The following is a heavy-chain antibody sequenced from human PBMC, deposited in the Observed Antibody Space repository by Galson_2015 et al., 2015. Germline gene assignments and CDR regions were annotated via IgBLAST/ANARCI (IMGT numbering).Heavy chain of an antibody. CDR2: ISSSGYLT. CDR1: GFTFTDYR. CDR3: ARDDYELGIYQFNWFDP. Sequence: SLRLSCAFSGFTFTDYRFNWVRQGPGKGLEWIAYISSSGYLTYYGDSVKGRFTISRDNAQNSLFLQMDSVTDEDTAVYFCARDDYELGIYQFNWFDPWGQGTLVTVSS. D-gene: IGHD4-17*01. V-gene: IGHV3-48*02. J-gene: IGHJ5*02.